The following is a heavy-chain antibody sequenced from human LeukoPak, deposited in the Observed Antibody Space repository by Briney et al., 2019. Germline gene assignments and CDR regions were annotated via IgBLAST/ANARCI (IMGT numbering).Heavy chain of an antibody. CDR1: GFTFSSYA. D-gene: IGHD6-19*01. J-gene: IGHJ4*02. CDR2: TSGSGGIP. CDR3: AKDRVAVSGVTQFDY. V-gene: IGHV3-23*01. Sequence: GGSLRLSCAASGFTFSSYAMNWVRQAPGKGLEWVSCTSGSGGIPYYADSVKGRFTISRDNSKNTLFLQMNSLRAEDTAVYYCAKDRVAVSGVTQFDYWGQGTQVTVSS.